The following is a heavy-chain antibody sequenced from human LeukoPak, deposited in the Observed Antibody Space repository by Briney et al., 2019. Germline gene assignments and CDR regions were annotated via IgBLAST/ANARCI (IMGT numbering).Heavy chain of an antibody. CDR2: ISSSSSYI. CDR3: ARDGGVNYYYYMDV. D-gene: IGHD2-21*01. J-gene: IGHJ6*03. CDR1: GFTFSSYS. V-gene: IGHV3-21*01. Sequence: PGGSLTLSCAASGFTFSSYSMNWVRQAPGKGLEWVSSISSSSSYIYYADSVKGRFTISRDNAKNSLYLKMNSLRAEDTAVYYCARDGGVNYYYYMDVWGKGTTVTVSS.